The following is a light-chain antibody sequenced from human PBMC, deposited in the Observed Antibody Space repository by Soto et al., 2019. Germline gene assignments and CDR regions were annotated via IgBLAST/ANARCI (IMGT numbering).Light chain of an antibody. V-gene: IGLV2-8*01. CDR3: SSYAGSNNFVV. Sequence: QSALTQPPSASGSPGQSVTISCTGTSSDVGGYNYVSWYQQHPGKAPKLMIYEVSKRPSGVPDRFSGSKSGNTASLTVSGLQAEAEAEYYCSSYAGSNNFVVFGTGTKLTVL. CDR1: SSDVGGYNY. CDR2: EVS. J-gene: IGLJ1*01.